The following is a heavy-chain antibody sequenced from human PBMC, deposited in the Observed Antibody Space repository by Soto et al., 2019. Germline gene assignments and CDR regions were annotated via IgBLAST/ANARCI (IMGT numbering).Heavy chain of an antibody. CDR3: ARDRGIVVVPAAIGGWFDP. D-gene: IGHD2-2*01. J-gene: IGHJ5*02. CDR1: GGTFSSYA. V-gene: IGHV1-69*01. Sequence: QVQLVQSGAEVKKPGSSVKVSCKASGGTFSSYAISWVRQAPGQGLEWMGGIIPIFGTANYAQKFQGRVTITADEPTSTAYMEMSSLRSEDTAVYYCARDRGIVVVPAAIGGWFDPWGQGTLVTVSS. CDR2: IIPIFGTA.